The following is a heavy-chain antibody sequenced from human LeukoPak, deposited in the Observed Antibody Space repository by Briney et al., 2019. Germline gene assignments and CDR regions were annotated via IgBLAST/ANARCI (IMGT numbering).Heavy chain of an antibody. Sequence: ASVKVSCKVSGYTLTELSMHWVRQAPGKGLEWMGGFDPEDGETIYAQKFQGRVTVTEDTSTDTAYMEPSSLRSEDTAVYYCATPKGYWGQGTLVTVSS. CDR1: GYTLTELS. J-gene: IGHJ4*02. CDR2: FDPEDGET. CDR3: ATPKGY. V-gene: IGHV1-24*01.